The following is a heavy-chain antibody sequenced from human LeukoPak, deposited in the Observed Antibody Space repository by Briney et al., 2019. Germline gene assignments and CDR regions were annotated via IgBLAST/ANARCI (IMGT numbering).Heavy chain of an antibody. CDR1: GFTFSSYG. J-gene: IGHJ4*02. CDR3: TRDGSEGFDY. V-gene: IGHV3-23*01. CDR2: ISGSGGST. Sequence: GGSLRLSCAASGFTFSSYGMSWVRQAPGKGLEWVSAISGSGGSTYYADSVKGRFTISRDDSKSIAYLQMNSLKTEDTAVYYCTRDGSEGFDYWGQGTLVTVSS. D-gene: IGHD3-22*01.